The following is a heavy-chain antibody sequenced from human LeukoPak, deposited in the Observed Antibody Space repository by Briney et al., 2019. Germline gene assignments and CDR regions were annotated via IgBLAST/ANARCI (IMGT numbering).Heavy chain of an antibody. CDR2: IEPGGAEK. CDR1: KFTFSTYW. J-gene: IGHJ5*02. D-gene: IGHD6-13*01. Sequence: GGSLRLSCAASKFTFSTYWMGWVRQAPGKGLEWVANIEPGGAEKYYVDSVKGRFTISRDDAENSLYLEMSGLRAEDTAMYYCARGNIPGAGRFDPWGQGTLVTVSS. CDR3: ARGNIPGAGRFDP. V-gene: IGHV3-7*01.